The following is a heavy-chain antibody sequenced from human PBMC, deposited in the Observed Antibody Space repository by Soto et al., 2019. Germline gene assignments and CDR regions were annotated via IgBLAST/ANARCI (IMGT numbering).Heavy chain of an antibody. CDR2: VKHSGST. D-gene: IGHD3-10*01. V-gene: IGHV4-34*01. CDR3: ARKYLPYYGSGSPYGMDV. CDR1: GGSFSGYY. Sequence: QVQLQQWGAGLLKPSETLSLTCGVYGGSFSGYYWSWIRQPPGKGLEWIGEVKHSGSTNYNPSLKRRVTISVDTSKNQFSLKLSSVTAADTALYYCARKYLPYYGSGSPYGMDVWGQGTTVTVSS. J-gene: IGHJ6*02.